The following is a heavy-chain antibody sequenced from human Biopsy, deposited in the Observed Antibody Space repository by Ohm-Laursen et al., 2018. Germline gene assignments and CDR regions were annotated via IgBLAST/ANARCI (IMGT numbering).Heavy chain of an antibody. CDR1: GFIFDDYA. Sequence: SLRLSCAAFGFIFDDYAMHWVRQAPGKGLEWVSGISWNSVGIGYADSVKGRFTISRDNAKNFLYLQMNNLRPEDTALYYCAKIHCSGGSRYPNAFDMWGHGTRVTVS. CDR3: AKIHCSGGSRYPNAFDM. V-gene: IGHV3-9*01. D-gene: IGHD2-15*01. J-gene: IGHJ3*02. CDR2: ISWNSVGI.